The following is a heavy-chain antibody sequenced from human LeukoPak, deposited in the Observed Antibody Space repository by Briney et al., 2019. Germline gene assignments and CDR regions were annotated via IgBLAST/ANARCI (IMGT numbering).Heavy chain of an antibody. CDR1: GFTFSSYG. V-gene: IGHV3-23*01. D-gene: IGHD3-22*01. CDR3: AKDYYDSSGYYYFDY. CDR2: ISGSGGST. Sequence: GGSLRLSCAASGFTFSSYGMSWVRQAPGKGLEWVSAISGSGGSTYYADSVKGRFTISRDNSKNTLYLQMNSLRAEDTAVYYCAKDYYDSSGYYYFDYWGQGTLVTVSS. J-gene: IGHJ4*02.